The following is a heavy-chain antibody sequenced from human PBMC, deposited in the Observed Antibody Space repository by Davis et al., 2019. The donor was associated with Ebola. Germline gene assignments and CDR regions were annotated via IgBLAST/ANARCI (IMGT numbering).Heavy chain of an antibody. CDR3: ARGYYGWFDP. D-gene: IGHD4-17*01. CDR1: GGSISSTSYY. CDR2: IYHSGST. Sequence: MPSETLSLTCTVSGGSISSTSYYWGWIRQSPGKGLQWIGSIYHSGSTYYNPSLKSRVTISVDTSKNQFSLKLRSVTAADTAVYYCARGYYGWFDPWGQGTLVTVSS. V-gene: IGHV4-39*01. J-gene: IGHJ5*02.